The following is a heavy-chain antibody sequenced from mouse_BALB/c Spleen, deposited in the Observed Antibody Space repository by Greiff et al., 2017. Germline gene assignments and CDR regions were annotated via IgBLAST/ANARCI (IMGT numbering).Heavy chain of an antibody. CDR3: APFYYGLAY. CDR1: GFNIKDTY. J-gene: IGHJ3*01. D-gene: IGHD1-2*01. Sequence: EVQGVESGAELVKPGASVKLSCTASGFNIKDTYMHWVKQRPEQGLEWIGRIDPANGNTKYDPKFQGKATITADTSSNTAYLQLSSLTSEDTAVYYCAPFYYGLAYWGQGTLVTVSA. CDR2: IDPANGNT. V-gene: IGHV14-3*02.